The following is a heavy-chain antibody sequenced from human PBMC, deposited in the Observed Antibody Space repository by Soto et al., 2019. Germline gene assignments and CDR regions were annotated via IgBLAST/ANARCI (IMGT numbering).Heavy chain of an antibody. CDR3: ARGGVSTRTFDY. V-gene: IGHV5-51*01. CDR2: IYPSDSDT. Sequence: GESLKISCKGSGYNFAGYWIAWVRQMPGKGLELMGIIYPSDSDTRYRPSFQGQVTIPADKPISSAYLQWSSLRASDTAMYYCARGGVSTRTFDYWGQGTPVTVSS. CDR1: GYNFAGYW. J-gene: IGHJ4*02. D-gene: IGHD3-3*01.